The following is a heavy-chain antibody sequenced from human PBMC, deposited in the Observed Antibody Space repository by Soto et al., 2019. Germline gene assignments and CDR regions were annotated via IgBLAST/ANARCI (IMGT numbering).Heavy chain of an antibody. J-gene: IGHJ6*02. CDR1: GYSFTSYW. CDR2: IYPVDSDT. CDR3: ARPGGYSRVHYYYWMDV. V-gene: IGHV5-51*01. Sequence: GESLKISCKGSGYSFTSYWIGWVRHMPGQGLEWMGIIYPVDSDTRYSASFQVQVTISVAKSISTAYLQLSSLKESDTHMYYCARPGGYSRVHYYYWMDVLGQGTTVAVSS. D-gene: IGHD5-12*01.